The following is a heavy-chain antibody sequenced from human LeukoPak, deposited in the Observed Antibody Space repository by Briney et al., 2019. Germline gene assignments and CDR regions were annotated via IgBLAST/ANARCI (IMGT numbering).Heavy chain of an antibody. J-gene: IGHJ4*02. D-gene: IGHD3-10*01. CDR2: IIESGEST. V-gene: IGHV3-23*01. Sequence: PGGSLRLSCAASGFTFKNYAMYWVRQAPGKGLEWVSAIIESGESTYYTDSVKGRFTISRDNAKNSLYLQMNSLKTEDTAVYYCTGNYYGSGSYADFDYWGQGTLVTVSS. CDR3: TGNYYGSGSYADFDY. CDR1: GFTFKNYA.